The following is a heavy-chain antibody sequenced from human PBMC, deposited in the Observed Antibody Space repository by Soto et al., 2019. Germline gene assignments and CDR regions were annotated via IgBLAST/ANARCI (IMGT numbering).Heavy chain of an antibody. D-gene: IGHD5-12*01. CDR2: IYYSGST. CDR1: GGSISSYY. CDR3: ARQRVADFDY. V-gene: IGHV4-59*08. Sequence: PSEILSLTCTVSGGSISSYYWSWIRQPPGKGLEWIGYIYYSGSTNYNPSLKSRVTISVDTSKNQFSLKLSSATAADTAVYYCARQRVADFDYWGQGTLVTVSS. J-gene: IGHJ4*02.